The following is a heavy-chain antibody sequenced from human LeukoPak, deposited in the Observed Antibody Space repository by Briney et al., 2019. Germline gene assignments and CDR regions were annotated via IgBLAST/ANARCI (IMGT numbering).Heavy chain of an antibody. J-gene: IGHJ4*02. V-gene: IGHV3-23*01. D-gene: IGHD3-10*01. Sequence: HPGGSLRLSCAGSGFIFNSYAMSWVRQAPGKGLEWVSVISGSGGNTYYADSVKGRFTISRDNSKNSLYLQMNSLRAEDTAVYYCATVASSGFDYWGQGTLVTVSS. CDR3: ATVASSGFDY. CDR1: GFIFNSYA. CDR2: ISGSGGNT.